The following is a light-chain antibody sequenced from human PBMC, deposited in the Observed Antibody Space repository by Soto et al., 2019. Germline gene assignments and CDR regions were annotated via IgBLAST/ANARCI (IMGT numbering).Light chain of an antibody. V-gene: IGKV3-11*01. CDR1: QSVRSN. J-gene: IGKJ1*01. Sequence: EIVLTQSPATLSLSPGERATLSCRASQSVRSNLAWYQQKPGQAPRLLIYDASNRATGIPGIFSGSGSGTDFTLTISNLEPEDFAVYYCQQRSNWPWTFGQGAKVEIK. CDR2: DAS. CDR3: QQRSNWPWT.